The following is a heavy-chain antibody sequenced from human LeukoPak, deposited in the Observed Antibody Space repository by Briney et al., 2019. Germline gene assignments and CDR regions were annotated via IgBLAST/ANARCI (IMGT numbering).Heavy chain of an antibody. CDR1: GFTVSGNS. D-gene: IGHD3-22*01. V-gene: IGHV3-66*01. J-gene: IGHJ4*02. Sequence: QAGGSLRLSCAASGFTVSGNSMSWVRQAPGKGLEWVSVIYDGGSTYDADSVKGRFSISRDNSKNTVYLQMNSLRAEDTAVYYCARALYYYDSSGLFDYWGQGTLVTVSS. CDR3: ARALYYYDSSGLFDY. CDR2: IYDGGST.